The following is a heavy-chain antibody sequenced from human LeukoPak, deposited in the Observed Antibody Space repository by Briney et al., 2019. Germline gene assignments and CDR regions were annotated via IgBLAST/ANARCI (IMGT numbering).Heavy chain of an antibody. D-gene: IGHD2-15*01. V-gene: IGHV4-34*01. Sequence: PSETLSLTCAVYGRSFSGYYWSWIRQPPGKGLEWIGEINHSGSTNYNPSLKSRVTISVDTSKNQFSLKLSSVTAADTAVYYCARHLTTVGYCSGGSCYSSAFDYWGQGTLVTVSS. J-gene: IGHJ4*02. CDR3: ARHLTTVGYCSGGSCYSSAFDY. CDR1: GRSFSGYY. CDR2: INHSGST.